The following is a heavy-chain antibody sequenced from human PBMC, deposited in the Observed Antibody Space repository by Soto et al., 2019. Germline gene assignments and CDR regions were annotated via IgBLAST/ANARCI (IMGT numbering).Heavy chain of an antibody. V-gene: IGHV3-7*01. CDR3: AGEGRGYCCSTTCPGI. J-gene: IGHJ4*02. D-gene: IGHD2-2*01. CDR1: GFTFSSYW. Sequence: EVQLVESGGGLVQPGGSLRLSCAASGFTFSSYWMSWVRQAPGKGLEWVANIKQDGSEEHYVDSVKGRFTTSRDNAKNSLYLQMNGLTAEDTAVYYCAGEGRGYCCSTTCPGIWGQGTLVTVSS. CDR2: IKQDGSEE.